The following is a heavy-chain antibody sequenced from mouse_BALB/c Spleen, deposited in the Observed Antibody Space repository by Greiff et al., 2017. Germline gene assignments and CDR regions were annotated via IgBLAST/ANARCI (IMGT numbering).Heavy chain of an antibody. D-gene: IGHD2-4*01. CDR2: INPYNDYT. CDR3: ARLDYDYDGFAY. Sequence: EVQVVESGAELVRPGASVKISCKAFGYTFTNHHINWVKQRPGQGLDWIGYINPYNDYTSYNQKFKGKATLTVDKSSSTAYMELSSLTSEDSAVYYCARLDYDYDGFAYWGQGTLVTVSA. J-gene: IGHJ3*01. CDR1: GYTFTNHH. V-gene: IGHV1S45*01.